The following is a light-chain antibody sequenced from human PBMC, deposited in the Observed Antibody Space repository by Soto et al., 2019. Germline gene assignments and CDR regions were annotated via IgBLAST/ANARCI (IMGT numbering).Light chain of an antibody. J-gene: IGLJ2*01. V-gene: IGLV3-21*04. CDR3: QVWDDSNDHLV. Sequence: SYELTQPPSMSVAPGQTATITCGGNSIGSQSVHWYQQRPGQAPVLVIYYDSDRPSGIPERFSGSNSGNTATLTISRVEAGDEADYYCQVWDDSNDHLVFGGGTKVTVL. CDR2: YDS. CDR1: SIGSQS.